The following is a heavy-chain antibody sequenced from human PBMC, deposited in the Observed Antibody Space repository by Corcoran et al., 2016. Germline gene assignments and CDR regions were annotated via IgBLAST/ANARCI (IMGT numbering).Heavy chain of an antibody. V-gene: IGHV3-20*04. Sequence: EVQLVESGGGVVQPGGSLRLSCAASGFTFDDYAMHWVRQAPGKGLEWVSGISWSGDSTGYADSVKGRFTISRDNAKNSLYLQMNRLRAEDTALYYCAREGRYSGYGFDYWGQGVLVTVSS. CDR3: AREGRYSGYGFDY. CDR2: ISWSGDST. CDR1: GFTFDDYA. J-gene: IGHJ4*02. D-gene: IGHD5-18*01.